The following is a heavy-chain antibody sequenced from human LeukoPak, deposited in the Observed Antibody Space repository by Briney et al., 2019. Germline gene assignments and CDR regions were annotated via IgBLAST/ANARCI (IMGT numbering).Heavy chain of an antibody. J-gene: IGHJ5*02. V-gene: IGHV4-34*01. CDR2: INHRGST. D-gene: IGHD2-2*01. CDR1: GGSFSGYY. Sequence: PSETLSLTCAVYGGSFSGYYWSWIRQPPGKGLEWIGEINHRGSTKYNPSLKSRVTISVDTSKNQFSLKLSSVTAADTAVYYCARGRGGYCSSTSCYRIDPWGQGNLVTVSS. CDR3: ARGRGGYCSSTSCYRIDP.